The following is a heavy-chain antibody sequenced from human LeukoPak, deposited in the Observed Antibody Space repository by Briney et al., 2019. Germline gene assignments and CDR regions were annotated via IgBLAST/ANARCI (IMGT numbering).Heavy chain of an antibody. CDR3: ARDATEYGDSHFDW. CDR1: GFSFSSYG. D-gene: IGHD4-17*01. Sequence: GGSLRLSCSASGFSFSSYGMHGVRQAPGKGLEWVAVIWHDGSHQYYADSEKGRFTISRDNSRNTVYLQMDRLRVEDTAVYYCARDATEYGDSHFDWWGQGTLVTVSS. CDR2: IWHDGSHQ. V-gene: IGHV3-33*01. J-gene: IGHJ4*02.